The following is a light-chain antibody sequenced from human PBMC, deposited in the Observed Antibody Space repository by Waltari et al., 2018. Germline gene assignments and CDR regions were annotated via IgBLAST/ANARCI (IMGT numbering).Light chain of an antibody. CDR3: GSYTSSSTWV. Sequence: QSAPTQPASVSGYLEQSITISCTGTSSDIGAYTYVSWCQQHPGKAPKVLIFDVNNRPSGVSDRFSASKSGNTASLTISGLQAEDEADYYCGSYTSSSTWVFGGGTKVTV. V-gene: IGLV2-14*01. J-gene: IGLJ3*02. CDR1: SSDIGAYTY. CDR2: DVN.